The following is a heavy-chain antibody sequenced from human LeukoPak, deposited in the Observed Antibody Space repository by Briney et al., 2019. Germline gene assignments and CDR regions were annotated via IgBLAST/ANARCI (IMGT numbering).Heavy chain of an antibody. V-gene: IGHV4-39*07. CDR2: IYYSGST. Sequence: SETLSLTCTVSGGSISSSSYYWGWIRQPPGKGLEWIGSIYYSGSTYYNPSLKSRVTISVDTSKNQFSLKLSSVTAADTAVYYCARLHYDILTGHDYWGQGTLVTVSS. D-gene: IGHD3-9*01. CDR1: GGSISSSSYY. J-gene: IGHJ4*02. CDR3: ARLHYDILTGHDY.